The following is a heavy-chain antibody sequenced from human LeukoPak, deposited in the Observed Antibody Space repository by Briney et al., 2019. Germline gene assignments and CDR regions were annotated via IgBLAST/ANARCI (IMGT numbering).Heavy chain of an antibody. Sequence: GGSLRLSCAASGFAFSSYWMHWVRQAPGKGLVWVSHINTDGSSTTYADSVKGRLTISRDNAKNTLYLQMNSLRAEDTAVYYCARSGGSSSLGYWGQGTLVTVSS. CDR3: ARSGGSSSLGY. V-gene: IGHV3-74*01. CDR2: INTDGSST. J-gene: IGHJ4*02. D-gene: IGHD6-6*01. CDR1: GFAFSSYW.